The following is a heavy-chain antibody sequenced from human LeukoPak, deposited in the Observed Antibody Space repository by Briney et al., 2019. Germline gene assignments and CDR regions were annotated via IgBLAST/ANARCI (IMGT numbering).Heavy chain of an antibody. CDR1: GGSISSYY. CDR3: ASTNGYYDFWSGPRTPYYYYGMDV. D-gene: IGHD3-3*01. J-gene: IGHJ6*02. V-gene: IGHV4-59*01. CDR2: IYYSGST. Sequence: PSETLSLTCTVSGGSISSYYWSWIRQPPGKGLEWIGYIYYSGSTNYNPSLKSRVTISVDTSKNQFSLKLSSVTAADTAVYYCASTNGYYDFWSGPRTPYYYYGMDVWGQGTTVTVSS.